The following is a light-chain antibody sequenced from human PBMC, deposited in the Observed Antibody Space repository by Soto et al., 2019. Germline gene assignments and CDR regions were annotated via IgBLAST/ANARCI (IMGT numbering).Light chain of an antibody. J-gene: IGLJ1*01. CDR3: ASYRSANTLVV. CDR2: EVT. CDR1: SRDIGNYNY. V-gene: IGLV2-14*01. Sequence: QSVLTPPASVSGSPGKPITISCTGASRDIGNYNYVSWYQHHPGKAPKLMIYEVTSRPSGVSDRFSGSKSGMTASLTISGLQPEDEADYLCASYRSANTLVVFGTGSKVTVL.